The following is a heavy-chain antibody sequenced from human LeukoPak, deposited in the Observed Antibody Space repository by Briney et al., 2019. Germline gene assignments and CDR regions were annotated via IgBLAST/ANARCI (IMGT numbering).Heavy chain of an antibody. Sequence: GGSLRLSCAASGFTFDDYGMSWVRQAPGKGLEWVSGINWNGGSTGYADSVKGRFTNSRDNAKNSLYLQMNSLRAEDTALYHCARVLRPAGFDYWGQGTLVTVSS. CDR1: GFTFDDYG. J-gene: IGHJ4*02. D-gene: IGHD6-25*01. CDR3: ARVLRPAGFDY. V-gene: IGHV3-20*01. CDR2: INWNGGST.